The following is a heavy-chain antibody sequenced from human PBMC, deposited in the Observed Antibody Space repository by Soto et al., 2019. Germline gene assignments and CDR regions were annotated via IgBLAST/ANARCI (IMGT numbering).Heavy chain of an antibody. CDR1: GGSFSTDY. D-gene: IGHD6-6*01. Sequence: QVQLQQWGAGLLKPSETLSLTCAVYGGSFSTDYWSWIRQPPGKGLEWIGEINPSGGTNYNPSLKSRVTTSVATSKHQFSLKLSSVPAADTAVYYCARVLAARASRDFDYWGQGTLVTVSS. V-gene: IGHV4-34*01. CDR2: INPSGGT. CDR3: ARVLAARASRDFDY. J-gene: IGHJ4*02.